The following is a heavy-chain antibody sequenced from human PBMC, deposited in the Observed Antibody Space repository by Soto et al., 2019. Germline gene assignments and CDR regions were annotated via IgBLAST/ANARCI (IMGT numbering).Heavy chain of an antibody. CDR2: INHSGST. CDR3: ARIGNYYDSSGLDY. V-gene: IGHV4-34*01. J-gene: IGHJ4*02. D-gene: IGHD3-22*01. CDR1: GGSFSGYY. Sequence: QVQLQQWGAGLLKPSETLSLTCAVYGGSFSGYYWSWIRQPPGKGLEWIGEINHSGSTNYNPSLKSRVTISVDTSKNQFPLKLSSVTAADTAVYYCARIGNYYDSSGLDYWGQGTLVTVSS.